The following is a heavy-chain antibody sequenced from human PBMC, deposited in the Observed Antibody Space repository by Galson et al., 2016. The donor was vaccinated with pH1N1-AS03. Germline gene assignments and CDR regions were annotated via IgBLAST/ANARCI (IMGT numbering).Heavy chain of an antibody. CDR2: ISVYSGNT. Sequence: SVKVSCKASGYRFSSYGITWLRQAPGQGLEWMGWISVYSGNTYYAPNLQGRVTLTTDTATDTAYMELRRLRSDDTAVFYCAGDLGATPARINLANNGSPAGFWGQGTLVTVSS. J-gene: IGHJ4*02. CDR3: AGDLGATPARINLANNGSPAGF. CDR1: GYRFSSYG. V-gene: IGHV1-18*01. D-gene: IGHD1-26*01.